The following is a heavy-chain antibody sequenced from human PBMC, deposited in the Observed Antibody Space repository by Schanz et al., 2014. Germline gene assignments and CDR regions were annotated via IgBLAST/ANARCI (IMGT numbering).Heavy chain of an antibody. D-gene: IGHD5-12*01. CDR1: GGSISSATYY. CDR3: ARGGSVATIAPYTWFGP. J-gene: IGHJ5*02. V-gene: IGHV4-61*02. Sequence: QVQLQESGPGLVKPSQTLSLTCTVSGGSISSATYYWSWVRQPAGKGLEWIGRIYSRGSSTYNPALKRRVTITIHTSNTHLSRKLNSETAADTAVYYCARGGSVATIAPYTWFGPWGQGTLVTVSS. CDR2: IYSRGSS.